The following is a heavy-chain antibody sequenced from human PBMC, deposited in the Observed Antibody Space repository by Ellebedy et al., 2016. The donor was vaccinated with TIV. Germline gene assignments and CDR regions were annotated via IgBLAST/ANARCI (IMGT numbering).Heavy chain of an antibody. Sequence: SLKISXGASGFSLEDYAMHWVRQAPGKGLEWVSGISWGSGNIDYADSVKGRFTVSRDNAKKSLYLQMNSPRTEDTALYYCARSSGGVIDYWGQGALVTVSS. CDR2: ISWGSGNI. V-gene: IGHV3-9*01. D-gene: IGHD2-15*01. CDR3: ARSSGGVIDY. CDR1: GFSLEDYA. J-gene: IGHJ4*02.